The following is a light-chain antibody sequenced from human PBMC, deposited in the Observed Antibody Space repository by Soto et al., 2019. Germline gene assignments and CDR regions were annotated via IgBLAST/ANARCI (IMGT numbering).Light chain of an antibody. Sequence: EIVLTQSPATLSLSPGERATLSCRASQSVTSSYLAWYQQKPGQAPRLLIYGASSRATGIPDRFSGSGSGTDFTLTISRLEPEDFAVYYCQQYGSSPPLSFGGGTKV. CDR3: QQYGSSPPLS. CDR2: GAS. CDR1: QSVTSSY. V-gene: IGKV3-20*01. J-gene: IGKJ4*01.